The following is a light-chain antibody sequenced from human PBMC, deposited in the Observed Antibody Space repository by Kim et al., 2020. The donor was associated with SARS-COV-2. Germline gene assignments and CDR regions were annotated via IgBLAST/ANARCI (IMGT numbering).Light chain of an antibody. CDR2: DVI. Sequence: HSIPFSCIGTSSNIGHYIYVSLYQQHACNVPTLLIFDVIDRPSGVSDRFSCFKSGHTASLTISWLQTEDEAGYYCSAYTSSDIWVFGGGTQLTVL. CDR3: SAYTSSDIWV. J-gene: IGLJ3*02. CDR1: SSNIGHYIY. V-gene: IGLV2-14*04.